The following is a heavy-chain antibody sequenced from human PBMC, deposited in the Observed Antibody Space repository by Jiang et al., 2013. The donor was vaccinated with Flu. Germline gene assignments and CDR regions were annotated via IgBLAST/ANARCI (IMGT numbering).Heavy chain of an antibody. V-gene: IGHV3-53*01. D-gene: IGHD1-26*01. CDR3: AKEHSHLEVNL. J-gene: IGHJ3*01. CDR2: IYSDGRT. Sequence: QLVESGGGLTQPGGSLRLSCAGSGFIVSSTYMSWVRQAPGKGPEWVAVIYSDGRTFYAGSVKGRFIISRDNSKNTVYLQMNSLRAEDTAMYYCAKEHSHLEVNLWGQGTMVTVSS. CDR1: GFIVSSTY.